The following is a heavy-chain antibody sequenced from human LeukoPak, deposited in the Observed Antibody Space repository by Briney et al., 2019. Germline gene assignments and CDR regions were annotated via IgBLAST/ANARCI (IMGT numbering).Heavy chain of an antibody. CDR2: ISWSGVTL. CDR1: GFTFNDYA. V-gene: IGHV3-9*01. D-gene: IGHD5-24*01. Sequence: PGGSLRLSCAASGFTFNDYAMYWVRQAPGKGLEWVSSISWSGVTLGYADSVKGRFTISRDNARNSLHLQMNSLRAEDTALYYCVKDRRDGYFGDAFDIWGQGTMVTVSS. CDR3: VKDRRDGYFGDAFDI. J-gene: IGHJ3*02.